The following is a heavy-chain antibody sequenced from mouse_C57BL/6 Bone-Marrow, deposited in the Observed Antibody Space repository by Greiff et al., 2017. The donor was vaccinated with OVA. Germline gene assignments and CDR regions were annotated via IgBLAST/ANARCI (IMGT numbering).Heavy chain of an antibody. CDR1: GFTFSDFY. CDR2: SRNKANDYTT. Sequence: EVQRVESGGGLVQSGRSLRLSCATSGFTFSDFYMEWVRQAPGKGLEWIAASRNKANDYTTEYSASVKGRFIVSRDTSQSILYLQMNALRAEDTAIYYCARDARGLRQGFAYWGQGTLVTVSA. J-gene: IGHJ3*01. CDR3: ARDARGLRQGFAY. D-gene: IGHD2-4*01. V-gene: IGHV7-1*01.